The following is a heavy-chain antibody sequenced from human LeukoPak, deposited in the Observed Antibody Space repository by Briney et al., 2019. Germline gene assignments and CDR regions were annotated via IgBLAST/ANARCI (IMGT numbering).Heavy chain of an antibody. V-gene: IGHV3-74*01. Sequence: PGGSLRLSCVASGFTFSNYWMHWVRQTPGKGLVWVAHINNDASGTTYADSVKGRFTISRDNAKNSLYLQMNSLRAEDTAVYYCARWTVAGDYWGQGTLVTVSS. CDR3: ARWTVAGDY. J-gene: IGHJ4*02. CDR2: INNDASGT. CDR1: GFTFSNYW. D-gene: IGHD6-19*01.